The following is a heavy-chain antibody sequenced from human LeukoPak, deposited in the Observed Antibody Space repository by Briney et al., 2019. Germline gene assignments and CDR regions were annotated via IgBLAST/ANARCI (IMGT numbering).Heavy chain of an antibody. V-gene: IGHV4-4*07. CDR2: FYASGTT. CDR3: ARTHCGGGSCDTFDP. CDR1: GVSISNYF. J-gene: IGHJ5*02. Sequence: TSETLSLTCTVFGVSISNYFWSWLRQPAGKGLEWIGRFYASGTTYYNPSLRSRVTLSMDTSKNHFSLTLTSVTAADTAVYYCARTHCGGGSCDTFDPWGQGTLVTVSS. D-gene: IGHD2-21*01.